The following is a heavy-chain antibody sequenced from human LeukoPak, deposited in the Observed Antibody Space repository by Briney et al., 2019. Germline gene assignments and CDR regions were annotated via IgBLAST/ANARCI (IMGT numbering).Heavy chain of an antibody. D-gene: IGHD3-22*01. CDR1: GFTFSSYG. J-gene: IGHJ4*02. Sequence: GRSLRLSCAASGFTFSSYGMHWVRQAPGKGLEWVAVISYDGGNKYYADSVKGRFTISRDNSKNTLYLQMNSLRAEDTAVYYCARDRGYYDSSGYYVRRGPTDYWGQGTLVTVSS. CDR2: ISYDGGNK. V-gene: IGHV3-30*19. CDR3: ARDRGYYDSSGYYVRRGPTDY.